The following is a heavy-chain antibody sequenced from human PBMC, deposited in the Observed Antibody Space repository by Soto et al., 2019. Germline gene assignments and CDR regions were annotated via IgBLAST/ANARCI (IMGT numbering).Heavy chain of an antibody. CDR3: ARGRLGELSLYLTGWFDP. Sequence: QLLESGPGLVKPSETLSLTCTVSGGPISSSSYYWGWIRQPPGKGLEWIGSIYYSGSTYYNPSLKSRVTISVDTSKNQFSLKLSAVTAADTAVYYCARGRLGELSLYLTGWFDPWGQGTLVTVSS. D-gene: IGHD3-16*02. J-gene: IGHJ5*02. CDR1: GGPISSSSYY. V-gene: IGHV4-39*01. CDR2: IYYSGST.